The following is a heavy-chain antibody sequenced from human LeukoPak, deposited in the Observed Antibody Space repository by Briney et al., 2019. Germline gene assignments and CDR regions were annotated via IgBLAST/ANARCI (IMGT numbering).Heavy chain of an antibody. CDR1: GGSFSGYY. J-gene: IGHJ4*02. D-gene: IGHD1-7*01. CDR2: IDWDDDK. V-gene: IGHV2-70*11. CDR3: ARDVQMYNWNYVVTDY. Sequence: TLSLTCAVYGGSFSGYYWSWIRQPPGKALEWLARIDWDDDKYYSTSLKTRLTISKDTSKNQVVLTMTNMDPVDTATYYCARDVQMYNWNYVVTDYWGQGTLVTVSS.